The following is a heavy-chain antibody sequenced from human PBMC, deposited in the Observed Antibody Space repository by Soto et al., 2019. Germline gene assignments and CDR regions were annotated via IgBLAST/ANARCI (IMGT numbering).Heavy chain of an antibody. CDR2: IIKYSGRAT. V-gene: IGHV3-11*04. D-gene: IGHD6-13*01. CDR1: GFIFRARF. CDR3: AMYNRSWERGERDYGMDV. J-gene: IGHJ6*02. Sequence: RRCLAAAGFIFRARFICWIMQAPGEGLEWISYIIKYSGRATRYADSVKGRFTISRENAKNSLYLQMNSLRAGDTAVYYCAMYNRSWERGERDYGMDVFGQGTTVTVSS.